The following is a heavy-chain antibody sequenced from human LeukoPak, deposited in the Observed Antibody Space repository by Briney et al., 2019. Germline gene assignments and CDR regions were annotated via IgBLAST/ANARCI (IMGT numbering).Heavy chain of an antibody. CDR1: GYTFTSHH. CDR3: ARGRPTNLGGIY. D-gene: IGHD7-27*01. V-gene: IGHV1-8*01. CDR2: MNPDTGNT. J-gene: IGHJ4*02. Sequence: ASVKVSCKASGYTFTSHHINWVRQAAGQGFEGMGWMNPDTGNTVYAQKFQGRVTMTWDTSISTAYMELDSLRSEDTAVYYCARGRPTNLGGIYWGQGTLVTVSS.